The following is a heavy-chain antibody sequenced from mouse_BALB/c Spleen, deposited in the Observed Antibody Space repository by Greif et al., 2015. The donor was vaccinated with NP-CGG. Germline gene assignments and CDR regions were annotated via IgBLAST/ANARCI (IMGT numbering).Heavy chain of an antibody. CDR3: TRGRRRDFDF. CDR1: VYTFISYY. Sequence: QVQLQQSGAELVKPGASVKLSCKASVYTFISYYMYWVKQRPGQGLEWIGEINPSNGGANLNEKFKSKATLTVDKSSSTAYMQLSSLTSEDSAVYFCTRGRRRDFDFWGQGTTLTVSS. V-gene: IGHV1S81*02. CDR2: INPSNGGA. D-gene: IGHD1-2*01. J-gene: IGHJ2*01.